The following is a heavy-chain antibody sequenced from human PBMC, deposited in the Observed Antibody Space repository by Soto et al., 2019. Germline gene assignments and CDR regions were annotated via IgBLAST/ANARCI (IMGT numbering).Heavy chain of an antibody. V-gene: IGHV3-11*01. D-gene: IGHD3-22*01. CDR1: GFTFSDYY. Sequence: GGSLRLSCAASGFTFSDYYMSWIRQAPGKGLEWVSYISSSGSIIYYADSVKGRFTISRDNAKDSLYLQMNSLRAEDTAVYYCARDLGYYDSSGYFDYWGQGTLVTVSS. CDR2: ISSSGSII. J-gene: IGHJ4*02. CDR3: ARDLGYYDSSGYFDY.